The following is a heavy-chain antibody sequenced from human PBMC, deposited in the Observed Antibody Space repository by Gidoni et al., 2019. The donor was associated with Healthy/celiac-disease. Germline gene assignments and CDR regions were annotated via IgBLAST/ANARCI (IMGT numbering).Heavy chain of an antibody. J-gene: IGHJ6*02. D-gene: IGHD2-15*01. CDR2: INHSGST. CDR1: FSGYS. V-gene: IGHV4-34*01. CDR3: ARGIMVGRKTRGYCSGGSCYSSYYYGMDV. Sequence: FSGYSWSGIRQPPGKGLEWIGEINHSGSTNYNPSLKSRVTISVDTSKNQFSLKLSSVTAADTAVYYCARGIMVGRKTRGYCSGGSCYSSYYYGMDVWGQGTTVTVSS.